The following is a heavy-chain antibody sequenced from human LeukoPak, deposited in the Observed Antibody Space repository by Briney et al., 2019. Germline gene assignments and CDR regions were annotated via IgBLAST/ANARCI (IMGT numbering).Heavy chain of an antibody. Sequence: SETLSLTCAVYGGPFSGYYWNWIRQSPGKGLEWIGEINHSGSTNYNLSLKSRVTISVDTSKNQFSLKLSSVTAADTAVYYCARGRATYDFWSGYLFDYWGQGTLVTVSS. D-gene: IGHD3-3*01. J-gene: IGHJ4*02. CDR2: INHSGST. CDR3: ARGRATYDFWSGYLFDY. CDR1: GGPFSGYY. V-gene: IGHV4-34*01.